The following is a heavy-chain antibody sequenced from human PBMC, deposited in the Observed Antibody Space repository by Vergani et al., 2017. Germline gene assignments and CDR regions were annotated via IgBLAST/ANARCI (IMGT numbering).Heavy chain of an antibody. Sequence: EVQLLESGGGLVQPGGSLRVSCAASGFTFSSYAMSWVRQAPGKGLEWVSTISGSGGSTYYADSVKGRFTISRDNSKNTLYLQMNSLRAEDTAVYYCANRGYSYGSPYDFDYWGQGTLVTVSS. CDR1: GFTFSSYA. V-gene: IGHV3-23*01. CDR3: ANRGYSYGSPYDFDY. CDR2: ISGSGGST. J-gene: IGHJ4*02. D-gene: IGHD5-18*01.